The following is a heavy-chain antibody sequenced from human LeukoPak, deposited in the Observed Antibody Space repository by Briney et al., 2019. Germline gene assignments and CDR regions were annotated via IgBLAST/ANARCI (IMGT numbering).Heavy chain of an antibody. CDR3: ARDNSYGFMGCMDY. V-gene: IGHV3-30*02. CDR1: GFAFSTYG. D-gene: IGHD5-18*01. CDR2: TRYDGSHS. Sequence: GGSLRLSCAASGFAFSTYGMHWVRQAPGKGLEWVAFTRYDGSHSEYEDTVKGRFSIARDDSKSTLYLQMNSLRAEDTGVYYCARDNSYGFMGCMDYWGQGTRVTVSS. J-gene: IGHJ4*02.